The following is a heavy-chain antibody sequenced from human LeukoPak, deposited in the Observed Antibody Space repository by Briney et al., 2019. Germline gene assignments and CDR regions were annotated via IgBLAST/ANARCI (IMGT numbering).Heavy chain of an antibody. CDR3: ARDAGIAAAALDY. CDR2: ISSSSSYI. J-gene: IGHJ4*02. D-gene: IGHD6-13*01. V-gene: IGHV3-21*01. Sequence: GGSLRLSCAASGFTFSSYSMNWVRQAPGKGLEWVSSISSSSSYIYYADSVKGRFTISRDNAKNSLYLQMNSLRAEDTAVYYCARDAGIAAAALDYWGQGTLVTVSS. CDR1: GFTFSSYS.